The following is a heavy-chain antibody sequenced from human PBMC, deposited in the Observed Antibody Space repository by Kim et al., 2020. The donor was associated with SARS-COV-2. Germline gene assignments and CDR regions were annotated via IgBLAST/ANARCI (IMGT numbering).Heavy chain of an antibody. CDR3: AADSPPDYDFWSGHNYYYYCVDV. J-gene: IGHJ6*03. D-gene: IGHD3-3*01. Sequence: SVKVSCKASGFTFTSSAVQWVRQARGQRLEWIGWIVVGSGNTNYAQKFQERVTITRDMSTSTAYMELSSLRSEDTAVYYCAADSPPDYDFWSGHNYYYYCVDVWGKGTTVTVSS. CDR2: IVVGSGNT. V-gene: IGHV1-58*01. CDR1: GFTFTSSA.